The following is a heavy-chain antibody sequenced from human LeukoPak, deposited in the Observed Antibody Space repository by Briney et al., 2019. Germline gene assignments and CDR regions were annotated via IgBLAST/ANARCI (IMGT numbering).Heavy chain of an antibody. D-gene: IGHD3-22*01. J-gene: IGHJ4*02. V-gene: IGHV3-23*01. CDR1: GFTFSSYN. CDR3: TKKTSYYDSSGALDY. Sequence: PGGSLRLSCAASGFTFSSYNMNWVRQAPGKGLEWLSVISGSGGSTYHADSVKGRFTISRDNSKNTLFLQMNSLKAEDTAVYYCTKKTSYYDSSGALDYWGQGTLVTVSS. CDR2: ISGSGGST.